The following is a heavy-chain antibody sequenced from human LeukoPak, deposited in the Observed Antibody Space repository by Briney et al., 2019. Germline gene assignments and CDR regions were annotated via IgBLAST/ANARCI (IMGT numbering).Heavy chain of an antibody. V-gene: IGHV4-59*08. CDR2: IHYSGST. CDR3: ARYGITIVRGGKYYFDS. CDR1: GGSIRGYF. Sequence: PSETLPLPCTVSGGSIRGYFWSWFRKPPGKGLEGFGYIHYSGSTNYNPSLNSRVTISVDTSKNQFSLRLSSVTAADTAVYYCARYGITIVRGGKYYFDSWGQGTLVTVSS. J-gene: IGHJ4*02. D-gene: IGHD3-10*01.